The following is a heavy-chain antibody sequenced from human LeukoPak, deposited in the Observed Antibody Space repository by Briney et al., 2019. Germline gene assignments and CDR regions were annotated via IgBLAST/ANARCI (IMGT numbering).Heavy chain of an antibody. Sequence: PGGSLRLSCAASGFTFSSYCMHWVRQAPGKGLEWVAVISYDGSNKYYADSVKGRFTISRDNSKNTLYLQMNSLRAEDTAVYYCAKDGTGTPSGSYYGCWGQGTLVTVSS. CDR3: AKDGTGTPSGSYYGC. CDR2: ISYDGSNK. D-gene: IGHD1-26*01. V-gene: IGHV3-30*18. CDR1: GFTFSSYC. J-gene: IGHJ4*02.